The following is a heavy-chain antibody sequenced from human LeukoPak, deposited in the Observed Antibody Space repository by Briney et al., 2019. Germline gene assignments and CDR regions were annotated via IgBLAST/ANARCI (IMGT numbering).Heavy chain of an antibody. CDR2: IIPILGIA. CDR3: ARDRITIFGVVRGGDY. J-gene: IGHJ4*02. D-gene: IGHD3-3*01. Sequence: SVKVSCKASGGTFSSYAISWVRQAPGQGLEWMGRIIPILGIANYAQKFQGRVTTTADKSTSTAYMELSSLRSEDTAVYYCARDRITIFGVVRGGDYWGQGTLVTVSS. V-gene: IGHV1-69*04. CDR1: GGTFSSYA.